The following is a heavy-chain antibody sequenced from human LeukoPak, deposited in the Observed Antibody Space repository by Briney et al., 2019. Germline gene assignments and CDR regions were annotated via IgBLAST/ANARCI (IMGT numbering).Heavy chain of an antibody. Sequence: GGSLRLSCAASGFTFSSYRMNWVRQAPGKGLEWVSSISSSGSYIYYADSVKGRFTISRDNAKNSLYLQMNSLRAEDTAVYYCARDQSGIVATSFDFDYWGQGTLVTVSS. CDR1: GFTFSSYR. CDR2: ISSSGSYI. V-gene: IGHV3-21*01. D-gene: IGHD5-12*01. J-gene: IGHJ4*02. CDR3: ARDQSGIVATSFDFDY.